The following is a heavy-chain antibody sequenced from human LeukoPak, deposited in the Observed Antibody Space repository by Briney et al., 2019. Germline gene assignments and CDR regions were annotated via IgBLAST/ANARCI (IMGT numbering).Heavy chain of an antibody. J-gene: IGHJ4*02. CDR2: TNSEGSSI. Sequence: PGGSLRLSCAASGLTISNYWMHWVRQVPGKGLVWVSRTNSEGSSISYADSVKGRFTISRDNAKNTLNLQMNSLRAEDTAVYYCARGRGVSLDYWGQGALVTVSS. V-gene: IGHV3-74*01. D-gene: IGHD3-10*01. CDR1: GLTISNYW. CDR3: ARGRGVSLDY.